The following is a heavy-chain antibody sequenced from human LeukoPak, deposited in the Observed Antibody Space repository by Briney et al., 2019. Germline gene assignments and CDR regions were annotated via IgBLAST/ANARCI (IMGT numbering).Heavy chain of an antibody. CDR3: AKGGTTVTTFGMDV. CDR2: ISWNSGSI. CDR1: GFTFDDYA. J-gene: IGHJ6*02. V-gene: IGHV3-9*01. D-gene: IGHD4-17*01. Sequence: PGGSLRLSCAASGFTFDDYAMHWVRQAPGKGLGWVSGISWNSGSIGYADSVKGRFTISRDNAKNSLYLQMNSLRAEDTALYYCAKGGTTVTTFGMDVWGQGTTVTVSS.